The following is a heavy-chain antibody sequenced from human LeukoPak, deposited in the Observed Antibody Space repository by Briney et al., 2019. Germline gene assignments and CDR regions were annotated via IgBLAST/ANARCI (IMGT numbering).Heavy chain of an antibody. Sequence: PGGSLRLSCVASEFIFSNYWMHWVRQAPGKGLVWVSRINRDARTTYYAGSVKGRFTISRDNAKNTLYLQLNSLRAEDTAIYYCARGSHNWNDDQPPDVWGQGTMVTVSS. J-gene: IGHJ3*01. CDR1: EFIFSNYW. V-gene: IGHV3-74*01. CDR3: ARGSHNWNDDQPPDV. D-gene: IGHD1-1*01. CDR2: INRDARTT.